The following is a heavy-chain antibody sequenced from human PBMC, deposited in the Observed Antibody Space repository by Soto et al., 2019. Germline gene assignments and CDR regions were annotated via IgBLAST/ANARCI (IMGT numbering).Heavy chain of an antibody. CDR1: GYSFTSYW. D-gene: IGHD1-26*01. J-gene: IGHJ5*02. V-gene: IGHV5-51*01. CDR2: IYPGDSDT. CDR3: ARLSGDSGSPRGFDP. Sequence: GESLKISCKASGYSFTSYWIGWVRQMPGKGLEWMGIIYPGDSDTRYSPSFQGQVTISADKSISTAYLQWSSLKASDTAMYYCARLSGDSGSPRGFDPWGQGTLVTVSS.